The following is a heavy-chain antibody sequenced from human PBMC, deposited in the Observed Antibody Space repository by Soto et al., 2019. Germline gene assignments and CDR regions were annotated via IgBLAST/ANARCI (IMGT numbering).Heavy chain of an antibody. Sequence: QVQLQQWGAGLLKPPETLSLTCTVYGGSFSGHYWSWIRQAPGKGLEWIGGVNHRGSTYNPSLESRVTMSVDTSKNQFSLKLSSVTAADTAVYYCARDGFCTSTTCRIGNWFDPWGQGTLVTVSS. CDR3: ARDGFCTSTTCRIGNWFDP. V-gene: IGHV4-34*01. CDR2: VNHRGST. J-gene: IGHJ5*02. CDR1: GGSFSGHY. D-gene: IGHD2-2*03.